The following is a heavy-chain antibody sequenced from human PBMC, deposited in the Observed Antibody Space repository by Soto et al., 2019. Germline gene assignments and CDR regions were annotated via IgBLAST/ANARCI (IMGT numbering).Heavy chain of an antibody. Sequence: LTCTVSGGSINSGDSYWNWTRQHPEKGLEWIGYINYRGSTFYNPSLKSRIIISVDTSKNQFSLSLSSVTAADTAVYYCARDAPGVAPYWGQGTLVTVS. CDR1: GGSINSGDSY. J-gene: IGHJ4*02. CDR3: ARDAPGVAPY. D-gene: IGHD2-15*01. V-gene: IGHV4-31*03. CDR2: INYRGST.